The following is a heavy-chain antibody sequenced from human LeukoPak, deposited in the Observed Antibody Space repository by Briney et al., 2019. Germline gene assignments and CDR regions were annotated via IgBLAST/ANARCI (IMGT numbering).Heavy chain of an antibody. CDR3: AREGGRTVAGTFDN. CDR2: IQYHGRDK. CDR1: GFTFRTSG. V-gene: IGHV3-30*02. J-gene: IGHJ4*02. D-gene: IGHD6-19*01. Sequence: GGSLRLSCAASGFTFRTSGMHWVRQAPGKGLEWVAFIQYHGRDKYYADSVNGRFTISRDNSKNTLYMEVNSLRAEDTAVYYCAREGGRTVAGTFDNWGQGTLVTVSS.